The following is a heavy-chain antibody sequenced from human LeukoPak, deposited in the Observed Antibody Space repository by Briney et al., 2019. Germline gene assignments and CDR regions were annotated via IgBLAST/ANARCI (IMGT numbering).Heavy chain of an antibody. D-gene: IGHD6-13*01. CDR1: GFTFSSYS. CDR3: ARDEDSSSSMGYYGMDV. J-gene: IGHJ6*02. Sequence: GGSLRLSSAASGFTFSSYSMNWVRQAPGKGLEWVSSISSSSSYIYYADSVKGRFTISRDNAKNSLYLQMNSLRAEDTAVYYCARDEDSSSSMGYYGMDVWGQGTTVTVSS. V-gene: IGHV3-21*01. CDR2: ISSSSSYI.